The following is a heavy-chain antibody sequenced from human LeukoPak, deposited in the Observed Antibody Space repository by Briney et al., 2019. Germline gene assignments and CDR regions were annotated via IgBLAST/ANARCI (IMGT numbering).Heavy chain of an antibody. CDR2: IYPGDSDT. CDR3: ARRTAMAYWYFDL. Sequence: GESLKISCKGSGYSFTSQWIGWVRQMPGKGLEWMGIIYPGDSDTRYSPSFQGQVTISADKSISTAYLQWSSLKASDTAMCYCARRTAMAYWYFDLWGRGTLVTVTS. CDR1: GYSFTSQW. D-gene: IGHD5-18*01. V-gene: IGHV5-51*01. J-gene: IGHJ2*01.